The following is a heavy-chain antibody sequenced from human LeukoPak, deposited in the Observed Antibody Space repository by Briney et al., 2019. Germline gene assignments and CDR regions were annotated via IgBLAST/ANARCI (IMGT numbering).Heavy chain of an antibody. CDR2: ISSSGSTI. D-gene: IGHD4-17*01. V-gene: IGHV3-48*03. Sequence: PGGSLRLSCAASGSTFSSYEMNWVRQAPGRGLEWVSYISSSGSTIYYADSVKGRFTISRDNAKNSLYLQMNSLRAEDTAVYYCARGGGPTTVTTFGLWYFDLWGRGTLVTVSS. CDR3: ARGGGPTTVTTFGLWYFDL. J-gene: IGHJ2*01. CDR1: GSTFSSYE.